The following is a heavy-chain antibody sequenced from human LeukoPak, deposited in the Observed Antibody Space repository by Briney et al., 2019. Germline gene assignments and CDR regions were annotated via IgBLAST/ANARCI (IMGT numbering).Heavy chain of an antibody. CDR1: GFTFSSYW. D-gene: IGHD6-19*01. V-gene: IGHV3-74*01. CDR3: ARVAFKGSGWPLDY. Sequence: GGSLRLSCAASGFTFSSYWMHWVRQAPGKGLVWVSRIDSDGSSTIYADSAKGRFTISRDNAKNTLYLQMNSLRDEDTAVYYCARVAFKGSGWPLDYWGQGTLVTVSS. CDR2: IDSDGSST. J-gene: IGHJ4*02.